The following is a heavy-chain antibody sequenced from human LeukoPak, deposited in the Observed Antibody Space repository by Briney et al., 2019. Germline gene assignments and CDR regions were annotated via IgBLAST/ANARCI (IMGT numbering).Heavy chain of an antibody. CDR1: GFTFSSYA. CDR2: ISYDGSNK. D-gene: IGHD6-19*01. V-gene: IGHV3-30-3*01. Sequence: GGSLRLSCAASGFTFSSYAMHWVRQAPGKGLEWVAVISYDGSNKYYADSVKGRFTISRDNSKNTLYLQMNSLRAEDTAVYYCARGRGAVAGTDWFDPWGQGTLVTVSS. J-gene: IGHJ5*02. CDR3: ARGRGAVAGTDWFDP.